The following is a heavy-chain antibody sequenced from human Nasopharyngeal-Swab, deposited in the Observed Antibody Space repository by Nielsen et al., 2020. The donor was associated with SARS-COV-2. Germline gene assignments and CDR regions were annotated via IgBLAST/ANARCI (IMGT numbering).Heavy chain of an antibody. V-gene: IGHV3-21*01. CDR2: ISGDDTST. Sequence: VRQAPGKGLEWVSSISGDDTSTFYADSVKGRFTISRDNAKNSLYLQMNSLRAEDTAVYYCASGGGIGCSGGSCYSSLWYYYYMDVWGKGTTVTVSS. D-gene: IGHD2-15*01. CDR3: ASGGGIGCSGGSCYSSLWYYYYMDV. J-gene: IGHJ6*03.